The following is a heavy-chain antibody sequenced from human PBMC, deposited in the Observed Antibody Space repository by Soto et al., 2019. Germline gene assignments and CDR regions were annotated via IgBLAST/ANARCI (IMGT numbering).Heavy chain of an antibody. V-gene: IGHV4-31*03. J-gene: IGHJ4*02. Sequence: SETLSLTCSVSGASIRSGGNYWSWLRQSPGKGLGWIGHIYYTGSTFYSPSLKSRLTISLDTSKNQFSLDLRSVTAADTAMYYCARIEMASIKWGRGTLVTVSS. CDR1: GASIRSGGNY. CDR2: IYYTGST. CDR3: ARIEMASIK.